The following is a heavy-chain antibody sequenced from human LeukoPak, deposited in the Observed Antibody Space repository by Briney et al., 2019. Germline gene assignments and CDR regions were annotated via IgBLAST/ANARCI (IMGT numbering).Heavy chain of an antibody. V-gene: IGHV1-46*01. CDR3: ARVWKDFWSGYSFAYNWFDP. J-gene: IGHJ5*02. Sequence: ASVKVSCKASGYTFTSYYMHWVRQAPGQGLEWMGIINPSGGSTSYAQKFQGRVTMTRDMSTSTVYMELSSLRSEDTAVYYCARVWKDFWSGYSFAYNWFDPWGQGTLVTVSS. CDR1: GYTFTSYY. CDR2: INPSGGST. D-gene: IGHD3-3*01.